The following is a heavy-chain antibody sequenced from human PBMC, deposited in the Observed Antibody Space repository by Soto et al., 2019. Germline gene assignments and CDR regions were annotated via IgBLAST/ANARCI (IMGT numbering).Heavy chain of an antibody. D-gene: IGHD5-18*01. CDR3: TRSARRVLSYGQVISNYYYVMDV. V-gene: IGHV1-69*01. CDR1: GGTLSRFG. Sequence: QVQLVQSGAEVKKPGSSVKVSCKASGGTLSRFGINWVRQAPGQGLEWMGGIIPLFGIPEYAQRFQGRVTLTADESTSTAYMEVTSLRPDDTAMYYCTRSARRVLSYGQVISNYYYVMDVWGQGTTVTVSS. CDR2: IIPLFGIP. J-gene: IGHJ6*02.